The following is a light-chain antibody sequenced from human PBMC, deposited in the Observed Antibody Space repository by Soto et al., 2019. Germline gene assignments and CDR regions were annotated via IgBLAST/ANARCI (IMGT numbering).Light chain of an antibody. V-gene: IGKV1-33*01. Sequence: DIQMTQSPSSLSASVGDRVTITCQASQDITNYLNWCQQKPRKAPNLLIYDASNLEAGVPSRFSGSESETDFTFTISSLQPEDIATYYCQQYHNLPLLTFGGGTKVEIE. CDR2: DAS. CDR1: QDITNY. J-gene: IGKJ4*01. CDR3: QQYHNLPLLT.